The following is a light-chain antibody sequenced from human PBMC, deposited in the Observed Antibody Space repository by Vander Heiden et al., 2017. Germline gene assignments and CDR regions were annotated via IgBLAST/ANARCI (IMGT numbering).Light chain of an antibody. V-gene: IGKV2-24*01. CDR2: KIS. CDR3: MQSTQFPIT. J-gene: IGKJ5*01. Sequence: DIEMTQTPLSSPVTLRQPASISCRSSQSPVHSNGNTYLDWLQQRPGQPPRLLIDKISNRFSGVPDRFSGSGAGTDFTLKISRVEAEDVGIYYCMQSTQFPITFGQGTRLEIK. CDR1: QSPVHSNGNTY.